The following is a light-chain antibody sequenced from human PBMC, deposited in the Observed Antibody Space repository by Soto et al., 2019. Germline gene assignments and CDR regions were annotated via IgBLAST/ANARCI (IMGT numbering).Light chain of an antibody. CDR1: QSISNH. CDR3: QQVYSFTHT. V-gene: IGKV1-39*01. J-gene: IGKJ2*01. CDR2: GAS. Sequence: DTQMTQSPSPLPSSFADRVTITCRASQSISNHLNWYQQKPGIVPEFLIYGASRLQAGVPSRFTISGSGTDFTLTISSLQPEDLSTYYCQQVYSFTHTFGQGTKLEV.